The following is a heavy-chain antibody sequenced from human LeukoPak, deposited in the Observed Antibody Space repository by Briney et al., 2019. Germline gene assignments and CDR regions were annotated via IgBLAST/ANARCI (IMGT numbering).Heavy chain of an antibody. CDR3: TRGSSGRRDN. CDR2: MNPNSGNT. D-gene: IGHD6-19*01. V-gene: IGHV1-8*01. J-gene: IGHJ4*02. CDR1: GYTFTSCD. Sequence: ASVKVSCKASGYTFTSCDINWVRQATGQGLEWMGWMNPNSGNTGYGQSFQGRITMTRDISIGTSYMELSNLTSEDTAIYYCTRGSSGRRDNWGQGTLVTVSA.